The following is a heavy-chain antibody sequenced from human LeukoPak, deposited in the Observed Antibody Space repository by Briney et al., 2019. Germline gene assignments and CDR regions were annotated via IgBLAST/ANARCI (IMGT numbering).Heavy chain of an antibody. Sequence: ASVKVSCTASGYTFTGYYMHWVRQAPGQGLEWMGWINPNSGGTNYAQKFQGRVTMTRDTSISTAYMELSRLRSDDTAVYYCAKVRYPYIAALVFHQWAEGPLVTVSS. J-gene: IGHJ1*01. CDR3: AKVRYPYIAALVFHQ. D-gene: IGHD6-6*01. CDR2: INPNSGGT. CDR1: GYTFTGYY. V-gene: IGHV1-2*02.